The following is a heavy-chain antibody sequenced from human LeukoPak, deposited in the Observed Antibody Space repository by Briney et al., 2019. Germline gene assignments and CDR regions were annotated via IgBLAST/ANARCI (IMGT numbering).Heavy chain of an antibody. CDR2: INPNSGGT. CDR1: GYTFTGYY. D-gene: IGHD2-15*01. V-gene: IGHV1-2*06. Sequence: ASVKVSCKAAGYTFTGYYMFWVRQAPGQGLEGMGRINPNSGGTNYAQKFQGRVTMTRDTSISTAYMELSRLRSDDTAVYYCARGYCSGGSCYSVENWSDPWGQGTLVTVSS. CDR3: ARGYCSGGSCYSVENWSDP. J-gene: IGHJ5*02.